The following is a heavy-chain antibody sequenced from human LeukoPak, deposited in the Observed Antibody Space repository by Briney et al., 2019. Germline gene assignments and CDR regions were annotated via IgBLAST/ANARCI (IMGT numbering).Heavy chain of an antibody. D-gene: IGHD6-19*01. V-gene: IGHV3-21*01. CDR3: ARVGDIAVAGTGYDY. J-gene: IGHJ4*02. CDR1: GFTFSTYW. Sequence: GGSLRLSCSASGFTFSTYWMNWVRQAPGKGLEWVSSISSSSSYIYYADSVKGRFTISRDNAKNSLYLQMNSLRAEDTAAYYCARVGDIAVAGTGYDYWGQGTPVTVSS. CDR2: ISSSSSYI.